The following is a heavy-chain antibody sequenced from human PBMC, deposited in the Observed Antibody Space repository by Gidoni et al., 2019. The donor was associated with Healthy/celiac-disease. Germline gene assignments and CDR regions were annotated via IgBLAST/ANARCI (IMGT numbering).Heavy chain of an antibody. J-gene: IGHJ4*02. V-gene: IGHV3-21*01. Sequence: VQLVESGGGLVKPGGSLRPSCAASGFTFSSYSMNWVRLAPGKGLEWVSSISSSSSYICYADSVKGRFTISRDNAKNSLYLQMNSLRAEDTAVYYCARARSPFRVFDYWGQGTLVTVSS. CDR3: ARARSPFRVFDY. CDR2: ISSSSSYI. CDR1: GFTFSSYS.